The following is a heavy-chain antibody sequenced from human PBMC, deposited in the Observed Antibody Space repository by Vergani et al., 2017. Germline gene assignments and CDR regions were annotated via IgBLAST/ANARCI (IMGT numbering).Heavy chain of an antibody. CDR3: ASKMYSSLPRY. CDR2: IYYSGGT. D-gene: IGHD6-13*01. V-gene: IGHV4-39*01. Sequence: QLQLQESGPGLVKPSETLSLTCTVSGGSISSSSYYWGWIRQPPGKGLEWIGSIYYSGGTYYNPTLKSRVTISVDTSKNQFSLKLSSVTAADTAVYYCASKMYSSLPRYWGQGTLVTVSS. J-gene: IGHJ4*02. CDR1: GGSISSSSYY.